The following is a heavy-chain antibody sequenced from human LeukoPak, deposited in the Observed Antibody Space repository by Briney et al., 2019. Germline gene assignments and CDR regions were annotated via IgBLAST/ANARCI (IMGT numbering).Heavy chain of an antibody. CDR2: ISGTSSYI. CDR3: AREDIYGYSEEY. Sequence: NPGGSLRLSCAASGFTFSSYSMNWVRRGPGKGLEWVSSISGTSSYIYYADSVKGRFTISRDNAKNSLYLQMNSLRAEDTAVYYCAREDIYGYSEEYWGQGTLVTVSS. V-gene: IGHV3-21*01. CDR1: GFTFSSYS. J-gene: IGHJ4*02. D-gene: IGHD5-18*01.